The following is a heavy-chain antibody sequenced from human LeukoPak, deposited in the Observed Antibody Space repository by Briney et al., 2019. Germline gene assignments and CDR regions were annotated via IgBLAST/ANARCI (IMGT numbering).Heavy chain of an antibody. V-gene: IGHV3-30-3*01. CDR2: ISYDGSNK. D-gene: IGHD3-10*02. Sequence: PGRSLRLSCAASGFTFSTYPMHWVRQAPGKGLEWVAVISYDGSNKDCADSVKGRFTLSRDNSKNTLYLQMNSLRAEDTAVYYCARAYSVRGLMAGGYWGQGTLVTVSS. CDR3: ARAYSVRGLMAGGY. J-gene: IGHJ4*02. CDR1: GFTFSTYP.